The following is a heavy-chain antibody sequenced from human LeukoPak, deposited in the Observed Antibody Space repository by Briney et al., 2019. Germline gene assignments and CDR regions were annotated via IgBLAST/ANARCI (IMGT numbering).Heavy chain of an antibody. CDR3: AKELRTGVGATDY. D-gene: IGHD1-26*01. Sequence: ASVKVSCKASAYTFTKYYMHWVRQAPGQGLEWMGIINPRGDSTGYAQKFQGRVTMTRDTSTSTVYMELSSLTSEDTAVYYCAKELRTGVGATDYWGQGTLVTVSS. CDR2: INPRGDST. CDR1: AYTFTKYY. V-gene: IGHV1-46*01. J-gene: IGHJ4*02.